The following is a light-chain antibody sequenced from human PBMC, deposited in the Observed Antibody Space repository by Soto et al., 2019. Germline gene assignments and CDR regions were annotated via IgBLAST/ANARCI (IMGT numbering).Light chain of an antibody. V-gene: IGKV3-20*01. CDR2: DAS. CDR1: QSVSSN. J-gene: IGKJ5*01. Sequence: EIVLTQSPGTLSLSPGDRATLSCRASQSVSSNLAWYQQKPGQAPRLLIYDASTRAPGIPARFSGSGSGTDFTLTISRLEPEDFAVYYCQQYGSSPRTFGQGTRLEI. CDR3: QQYGSSPRT.